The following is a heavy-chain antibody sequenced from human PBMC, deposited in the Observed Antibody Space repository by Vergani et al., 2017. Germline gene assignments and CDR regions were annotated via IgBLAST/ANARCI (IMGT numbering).Heavy chain of an antibody. CDR1: GGSFSGYY. J-gene: IGHJ4*02. D-gene: IGHD3-9*01. CDR3: SRGVYDILTGYPIDY. CDR2: INHSGST. Sequence: QVQLQQWGAGLLKPSETLSLTCAVYGGSFSGYYWSWIRQPPGKGLEWIGEINHSGSTNYHPSLKSRVTISVDTSKNQFSLKLSSVTAADTAVYYCSRGVYDILTGYPIDYWGQGTLVTVSS. V-gene: IGHV4-34*01.